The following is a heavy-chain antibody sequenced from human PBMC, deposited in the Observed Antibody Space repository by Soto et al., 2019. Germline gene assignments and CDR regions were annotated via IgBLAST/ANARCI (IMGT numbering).Heavy chain of an antibody. CDR3: ARHEPGYGDYDHYYGMDV. CDR1: GYSFTSYW. J-gene: IGHJ6*02. V-gene: IGHV5-51*01. Sequence: GESLKISCKGSGYSFTSYWIGWVRQMPGKGLEWMGIIYPGDSDTRYSPSFQGQVTISADKSISTAYLQWSSLKASDTAMYYCARHEPGYGDYDHYYGMDVWGQGTTVTVSS. CDR2: IYPGDSDT. D-gene: IGHD4-17*01.